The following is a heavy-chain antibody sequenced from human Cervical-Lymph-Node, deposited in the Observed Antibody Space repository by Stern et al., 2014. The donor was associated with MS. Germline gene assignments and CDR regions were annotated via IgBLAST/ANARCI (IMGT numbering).Heavy chain of an antibody. V-gene: IGHV3-33*01. J-gene: IGHJ3*02. D-gene: IGHD2/OR15-2a*01. Sequence: VQLVESGGGVVQPGRSLRLSCVAPGLTFSTSVMHWVRQAPGKGLEWVAVVWNDGSKEHFTESVKGRFSTSRDTAKNTLHLQMSSLRAEDTAVYFCATSTASDAFDIWGQGTLVTVSS. CDR1: GLTFSTSV. CDR2: VWNDGSKE. CDR3: ATSTASDAFDI.